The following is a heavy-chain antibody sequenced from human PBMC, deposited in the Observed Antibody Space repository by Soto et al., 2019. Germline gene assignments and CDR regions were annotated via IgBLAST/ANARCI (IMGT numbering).Heavy chain of an antibody. CDR1: GGSISSGGYY. Sequence: PSETLSLTCTVSGGSISSGGYYWSWIRQHPGMGLEWIGYIYYSGSTYYNPSLKSRVTISVDTSKNQFSLKLSSVTAADTAVYYCARYTRMVFWSGYYGSNYYYGMDVWGQGTTVTVSS. V-gene: IGHV4-31*03. J-gene: IGHJ6*02. D-gene: IGHD3-3*01. CDR2: IYYSGST. CDR3: ARYTRMVFWSGYYGSNYYYGMDV.